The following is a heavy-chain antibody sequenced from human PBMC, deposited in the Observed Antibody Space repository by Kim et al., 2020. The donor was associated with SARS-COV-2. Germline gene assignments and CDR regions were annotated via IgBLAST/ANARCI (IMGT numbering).Heavy chain of an antibody. CDR2: ISWNSGSI. J-gene: IGHJ6*02. CDR1: GFTFDDYA. Sequence: GGSLRLSCAASGFTFDDYAMHWVRQAPGKGLEWVSGISWNSGSIGYADSVKGRFTISRDNAKNSLYLQMNSLRAEDTALYYCAKEKAAILYYYGMDVWGQGTTVTVSS. D-gene: IGHD2-2*01. V-gene: IGHV3-9*01. CDR3: AKEKAAILYYYGMDV.